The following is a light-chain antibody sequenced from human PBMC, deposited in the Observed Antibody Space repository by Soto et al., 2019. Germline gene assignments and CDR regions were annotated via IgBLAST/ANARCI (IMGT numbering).Light chain of an antibody. CDR1: SSDVGGYKY. CDR2: EVS. V-gene: IGLV2-14*01. Sequence: QSALTQPASVSGSPGQSITISCTGTSSDVGGYKYVSWYQQHPGKAPKLMIYEVSNRPSGVSNRFSGSKSGNTASLTISGLQAEDEADYYYSSYTGSSTYVVFGGGTKLTVL. CDR3: SSYTGSSTYVV. J-gene: IGLJ2*01.